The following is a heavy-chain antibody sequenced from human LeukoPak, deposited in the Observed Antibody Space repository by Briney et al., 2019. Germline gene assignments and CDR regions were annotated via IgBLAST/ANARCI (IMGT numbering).Heavy chain of an antibody. J-gene: IGHJ5*01. V-gene: IGHV5-51*01. CDR2: IYAGDSDT. CDR3: ATGPQWLAKAVDS. Sequence: GESLKISCKGSGYSFISYWIGWVRQMPGKGLEWMGFIYAGDSDTRYSPSFQGQVTISVDKSINAAYLQWSSLKASDTAMYYCATGPQWLAKAVDSWGQGTPVTVSS. CDR1: GYSFISYW. D-gene: IGHD6-19*01.